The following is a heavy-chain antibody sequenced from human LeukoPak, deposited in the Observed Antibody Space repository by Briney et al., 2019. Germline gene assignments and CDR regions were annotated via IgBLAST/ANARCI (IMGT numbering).Heavy chain of an antibody. CDR3: AGGCYDYVWGSYRTMNAFDI. V-gene: IGHV4-34*01. Sequence: SETLSLTCAVYGGSFSGYYWSWIRQPPGKGLEWIGEINHSGSTNYNPSLKSRVTISVDTSKNQFSLKLSSVTAADTAVYYCAGGCYDYVWGSYRTMNAFDIWGQGTMVTVSS. J-gene: IGHJ3*02. CDR2: INHSGST. D-gene: IGHD3-16*02. CDR1: GGSFSGYY.